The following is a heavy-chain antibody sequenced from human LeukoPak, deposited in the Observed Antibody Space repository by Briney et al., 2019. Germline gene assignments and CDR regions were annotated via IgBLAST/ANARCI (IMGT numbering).Heavy chain of an antibody. Sequence: GGSLRLSCAASGFTFSSYAMSWVRQAPGKGLEWVSAISGSGGSTYYADSVKGRFTISRDNSKNTLYLQMNSLRAEDTAVYYCAKSWTYYYDSSGYPTPDYWGQGTLVTVSS. V-gene: IGHV3-23*01. CDR3: AKSWTYYYDSSGYPTPDY. CDR2: ISGSGGST. D-gene: IGHD3-22*01. CDR1: GFTFSSYA. J-gene: IGHJ4*02.